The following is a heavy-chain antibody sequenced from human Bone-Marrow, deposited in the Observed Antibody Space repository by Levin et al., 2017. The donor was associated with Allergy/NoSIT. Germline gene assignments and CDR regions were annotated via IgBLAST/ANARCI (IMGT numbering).Heavy chain of an antibody. V-gene: IGHV1-18*01. J-gene: IGHJ5*02. CDR3: ARDRRSVAGTGWFDP. D-gene: IGHD6-19*01. CDR1: NNTFNNFG. CDR2: ISGHNDDT. Sequence: ASVKVSCKASNNTFNNFGISWLRQAPGQGPEWMGWISGHNDDTEYAQRFQGRVTLTRDTSTRTTYMELWGLRSDDTAVYYCARDRRSVAGTGWFDPWGQGTLVTVSS.